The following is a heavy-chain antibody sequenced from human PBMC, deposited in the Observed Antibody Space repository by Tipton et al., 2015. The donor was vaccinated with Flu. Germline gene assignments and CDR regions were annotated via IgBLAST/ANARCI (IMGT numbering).Heavy chain of an antibody. J-gene: IGHJ6*02. V-gene: IGHV3-48*03. D-gene: IGHD3-9*01. CDR1: GFTFSSYE. Sequence: SLRLSCAASGFTFSSYEMNWVRQAPGKGLEWVSYISGSGNTIFHANSVKGRFTVSRDNAKKSLSLQMDSLRAEDTAVYYCARGGFDGYFGLDVWGQGTTVTVSS. CDR2: ISGSGNTI. CDR3: ARGGFDGYFGLDV.